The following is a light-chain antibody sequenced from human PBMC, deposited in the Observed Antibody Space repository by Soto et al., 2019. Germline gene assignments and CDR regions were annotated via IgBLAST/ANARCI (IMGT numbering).Light chain of an antibody. Sequence: QSVLTQPRSVSGSPGHSVTISCTGTSSDVGGYNYVSWYQQHPGEAPKLRIYGVSKRPSGVPDRFSGSKSGNTASLTISGLQAEDEADYYCCSYAGSYTVVFGGGTKLTVL. J-gene: IGLJ2*01. CDR2: GVS. CDR3: CSYAGSYTVV. V-gene: IGLV2-11*01. CDR1: SSDVGGYNY.